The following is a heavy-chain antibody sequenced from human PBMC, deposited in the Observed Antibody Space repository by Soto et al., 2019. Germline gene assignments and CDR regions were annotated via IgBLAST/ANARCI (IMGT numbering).Heavy chain of an antibody. CDR1: GFTVSSNY. Sequence: EVQLVESGGALVQPGGSLRLSCAASGFTVSSNYMSWVRQAPGKGLEWVSVIYSGGSTYYADSVKGRFTISRHNSKNTLYLQRNSLRAGDTAVYYCAREVGHGWFDPWGQGTLVTVSS. J-gene: IGHJ5*02. CDR3: AREVGHGWFDP. CDR2: IYSGGST. V-gene: IGHV3-53*04.